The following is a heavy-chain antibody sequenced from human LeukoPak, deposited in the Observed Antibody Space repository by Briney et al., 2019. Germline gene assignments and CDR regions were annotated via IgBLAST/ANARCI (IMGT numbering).Heavy chain of an antibody. CDR2: ISGSGGST. J-gene: IGHJ6*04. CDR1: GFTFSSYG. Sequence: PGGSLRLSCAASGFTFSSYGMSWVRQAPGKGLEWVSAISGSGGSTYYADSVKGRFTISRDNAKNSLYLQMNSLRAGDTAVYYCAELGITMIGGVWGKGTTVTISS. D-gene: IGHD3-10*02. CDR3: AELGITMIGGV. V-gene: IGHV3-23*01.